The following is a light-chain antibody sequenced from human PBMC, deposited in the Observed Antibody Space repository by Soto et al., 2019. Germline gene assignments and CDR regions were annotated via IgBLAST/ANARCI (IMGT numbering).Light chain of an antibody. J-gene: IGKJ4*01. CDR1: QSVSSNS. CDR3: QQYGSSPLT. CDR2: GAS. Sequence: EIVLTQSPGTLSLSPGEGDTLSCRASQSVSSNSLAWYQQKPGQAPRLLIYGASTRATGIPERFSGSGSGTDFTLTINRLEPEDFAVYYCQQYGSSPLTFGGGTKVEIK. V-gene: IGKV3-20*01.